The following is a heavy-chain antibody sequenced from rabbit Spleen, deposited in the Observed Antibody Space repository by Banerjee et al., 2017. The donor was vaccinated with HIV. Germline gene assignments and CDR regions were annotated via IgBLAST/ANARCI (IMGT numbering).Heavy chain of an antibody. CDR2: IYGGSGGST. Sequence: QSLEESGGDLVKPGASLTLTCTASGFSFSSSYYLCWVRQAPGKGLECIACIYGGSGGSTWYASWAKGRFTISKTSSTTVTLQLTSLTAADTATYFCASAYSDVYFNLWGPGTLVTVS. CDR1: GFSFSSSYY. D-gene: IGHD6-1*01. J-gene: IGHJ4*01. CDR3: ASAYSDVYFNL. V-gene: IGHV1S40*01.